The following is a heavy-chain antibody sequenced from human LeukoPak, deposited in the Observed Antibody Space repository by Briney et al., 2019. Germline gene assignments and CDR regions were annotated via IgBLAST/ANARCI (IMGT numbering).Heavy chain of an antibody. Sequence: DSVKGRFTISRDNSKNTLYLQMNSLRAEDTAVYYCAKPSFIRKQWPSDAFDIWGQGTMVTVSS. V-gene: IGHV3-23*01. CDR3: AKPSFIRKQWPSDAFDI. D-gene: IGHD6-19*01. J-gene: IGHJ3*02.